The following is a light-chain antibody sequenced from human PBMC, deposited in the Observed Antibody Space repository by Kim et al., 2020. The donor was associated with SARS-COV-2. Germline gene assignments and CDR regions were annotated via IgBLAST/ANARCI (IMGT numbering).Light chain of an antibody. J-gene: IGKJ1*01. V-gene: IGKV4-1*01. CDR1: QSVLYSSNNKNY. Sequence: DIVMTQSPDSLAVSLGEGATINCKSSQSVLYSSNNKNYLAWYQQKLGQPPKLLIYWASTRQSGVPDRFSGSGSGTDFTLTISSLKAEDVAVYYCQQYYSTPCTFGQGTEVEIK. CDR2: WAS. CDR3: QQYYSTPCT.